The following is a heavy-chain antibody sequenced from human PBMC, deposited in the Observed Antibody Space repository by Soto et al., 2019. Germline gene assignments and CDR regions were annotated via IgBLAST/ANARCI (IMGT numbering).Heavy chain of an antibody. V-gene: IGHV1-2*04. J-gene: IGHJ6*02. CDR3: ARDYVGGSYRGYYGMDV. D-gene: IGHD3-16*02. CDR2: INPNSGGT. CDR1: GYTFTGYY. Sequence: ASVQVSCKASGYTFTGYYMHWVRQAPGQGLEWMGWINPNSGGTNYAQKFQGWVTMTRDTSISTAYMELSRLRSDDTAVYYCARDYVGGSYRGYYGMDVWGQGTTVTVSS.